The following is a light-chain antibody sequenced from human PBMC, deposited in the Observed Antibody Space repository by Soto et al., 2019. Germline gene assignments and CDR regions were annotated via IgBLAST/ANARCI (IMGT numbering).Light chain of an antibody. J-gene: IGLJ1*01. CDR2: DVS. CDR1: SGDFGGYNY. CDR3: SSYTSSSTGYV. Sequence: QSVLAQPASVSGSPGQSITISCTGASGDFGGYNYVSWYQQHPGKAPKLMIYDVSNRPSGVSNRFSGSKSGNTASLTISGLQAEDEADYYCSSYTSSSTGYVFGTGTKSPS. V-gene: IGLV2-14*01.